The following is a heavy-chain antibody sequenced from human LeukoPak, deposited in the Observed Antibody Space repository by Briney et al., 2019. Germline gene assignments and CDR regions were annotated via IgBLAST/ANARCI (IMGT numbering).Heavy chain of an antibody. V-gene: IGHV3-30*04. CDR1: GFTFSDYA. Sequence: AGGSLRLSCAASGFTFSDYAMHWLRQAPGKGLEWVAVISYDGSKKYYADSVKGRFTISRDNSKNTLYLQMNSLRVEDTAVYYCARVQREYYYDSSGIMGNWGQGTLVTVSS. D-gene: IGHD3-22*01. CDR2: ISYDGSKK. CDR3: ARVQREYYYDSSGIMGN. J-gene: IGHJ4*02.